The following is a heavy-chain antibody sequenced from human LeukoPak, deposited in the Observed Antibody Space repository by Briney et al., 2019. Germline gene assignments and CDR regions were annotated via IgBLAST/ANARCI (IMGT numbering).Heavy chain of an antibody. Sequence: ASVKVSCKASGYTFTGYYIHWVRQAPGQGLEWMGWINPNSGGTNYAQKFQGRVTMTRDTSISTAYMELSRLRFDDTPVYYCASPLWELPPGGFDPWGQGTLVTVSS. D-gene: IGHD1-7*01. V-gene: IGHV1-2*02. CDR3: ASPLWELPPGGFDP. CDR1: GYTFTGYY. CDR2: INPNSGGT. J-gene: IGHJ5*02.